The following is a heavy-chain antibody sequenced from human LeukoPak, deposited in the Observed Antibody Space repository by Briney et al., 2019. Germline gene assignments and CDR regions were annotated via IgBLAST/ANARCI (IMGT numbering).Heavy chain of an antibody. Sequence: SETLSLTCAVSGYSISSGYYWGWIRQPPGKELEWIITISHSGTTYYNPSLKGRVTISVDTSKNQFSLKLRSVTTADTAVYYCARQAYYDFWSGHYSRGVEDAFDIWGQGTMVSVSS. V-gene: IGHV4-38-2*01. J-gene: IGHJ3*02. D-gene: IGHD3-3*01. CDR2: ISHSGTT. CDR3: ARQAYYDFWSGHYSRGVEDAFDI. CDR1: GYSISSGYY.